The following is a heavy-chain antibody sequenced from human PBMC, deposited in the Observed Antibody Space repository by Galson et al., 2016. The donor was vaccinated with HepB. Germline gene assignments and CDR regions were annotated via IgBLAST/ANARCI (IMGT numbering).Heavy chain of an antibody. Sequence: SVKVSCKASGYTFTSYGISWVRQAPGQGLEWMGWISAYNGNTNYAQKLQGRVTMTTDTSTSTAYMELRSLRSDDTAVYYCARAYYDILTGPPPPYYYFGMDVWGQGTTVTVSS. CDR1: GYTFTSYG. D-gene: IGHD3-9*01. V-gene: IGHV1-18*01. J-gene: IGHJ6*02. CDR2: ISAYNGNT. CDR3: ARAYYDILTGPPPPYYYFGMDV.